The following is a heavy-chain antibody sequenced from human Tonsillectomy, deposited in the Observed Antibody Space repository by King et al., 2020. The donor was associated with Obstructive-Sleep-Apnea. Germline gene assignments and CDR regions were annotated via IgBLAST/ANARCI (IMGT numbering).Heavy chain of an antibody. V-gene: IGHV3-23*04. D-gene: IGHD3-3*01. J-gene: IGHJ4*02. CDR2: ITGSGDST. CDR1: ALTFRRYA. Sequence: VQLVESGGGLVQPGGSLRLSCAASALTFRRYAMTWVRQAPGKGLEWVSTITGSGDSTYYADSVKGRFTISRENSKNTLYLQMNSLRAEDTAVYYCANSWSGQWEYSEYWGQGTLVTVSS. CDR3: ANSWSGQWEYSEY.